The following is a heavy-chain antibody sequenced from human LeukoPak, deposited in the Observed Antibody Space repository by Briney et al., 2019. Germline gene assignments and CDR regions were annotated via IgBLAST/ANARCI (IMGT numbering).Heavy chain of an antibody. Sequence: GGSLRLSCAASGFTFSDYYMSWIRQAPGKGLEWVSYISSSSSYTNYADSVKGRFTISRDNAKNSLYLQMNSLRVEDTAVYYCARVDHYDFWSGYYSDDYWGQGTLVTVSS. CDR1: GFTFSDYY. V-gene: IGHV3-11*06. CDR3: ARVDHYDFWSGYYSDDY. CDR2: ISSSSSYT. J-gene: IGHJ4*02. D-gene: IGHD3-3*01.